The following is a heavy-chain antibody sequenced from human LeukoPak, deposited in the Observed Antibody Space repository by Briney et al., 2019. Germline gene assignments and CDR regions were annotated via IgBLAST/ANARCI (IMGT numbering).Heavy chain of an antibody. Sequence: GGSLRLPCAASGFTFNNYGLIWVRQAPGKGLEWVAAISNDGGGTMYAAFVEGRFTISRDNSKNTLFLQMNSLRAEDTALYYCAKGSSGYFADLWGQGTLVTVST. CDR3: AKGSSGYFADL. D-gene: IGHD3-22*01. CDR1: GFTFNNYG. CDR2: ISNDGGGT. J-gene: IGHJ5*02. V-gene: IGHV3-23*01.